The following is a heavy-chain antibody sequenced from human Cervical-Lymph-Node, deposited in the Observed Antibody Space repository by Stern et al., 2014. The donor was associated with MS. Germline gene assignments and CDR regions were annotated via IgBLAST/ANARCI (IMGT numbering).Heavy chain of an antibody. CDR3: ARGAYCGGDCYWGWFDS. Sequence: QLVHSGAEVTKPGSSVKVSCKASGGTFSDYAISWVRQAPGQGLEWMGGIIPIFGSTDYAQNFQGRVTITADESTTTAYMDLSSLRSEDTAVYYCARGAYCGGDCYWGWFDSWGQGTLVTVSS. CDR2: IIPIFGST. J-gene: IGHJ5*01. CDR1: GGTFSDYA. V-gene: IGHV1-69*01. D-gene: IGHD2-21*02.